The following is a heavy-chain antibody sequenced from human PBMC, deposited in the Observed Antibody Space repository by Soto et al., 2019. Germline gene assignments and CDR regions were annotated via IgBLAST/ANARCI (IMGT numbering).Heavy chain of an antibody. V-gene: IGHV4-34*01. CDR1: SGSFSGYY. J-gene: IGHJ4*02. CDR2: ISQSGNT. CDR3: ARAPKVSGSPQTRPDF. D-gene: IGHD6-6*01. Sequence: SETLSLTCSIYSGSFSGYYWSWIRQPPGKGLEWIGEISQSGNTNYSPSLKSRVSISIDTSKKQFSLNLASVSAADTAVYYCARAPKVSGSPQTRPDFWGQGTLVTVSS.